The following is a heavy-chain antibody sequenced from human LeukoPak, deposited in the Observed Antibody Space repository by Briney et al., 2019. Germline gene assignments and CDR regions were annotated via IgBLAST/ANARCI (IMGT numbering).Heavy chain of an antibody. J-gene: IGHJ4*02. Sequence: GGSLRLSCAASGFTFSSYSMNWVRQAPGKGLEWVAVISYDGSNKYYADSVKGRFTISRDNSKNTLYLQMNSLRAEDTAVYYCARGRWLQPFDYWGQGTLVTVSS. CDR3: ARGRWLQPFDY. V-gene: IGHV3-30*03. D-gene: IGHD5-12*01. CDR2: ISYDGSNK. CDR1: GFTFSSYS.